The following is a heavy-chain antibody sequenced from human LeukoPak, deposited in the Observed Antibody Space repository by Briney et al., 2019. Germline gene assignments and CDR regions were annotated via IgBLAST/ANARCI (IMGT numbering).Heavy chain of an antibody. V-gene: IGHV3-7*01. CDR3: ARGDWAPFDY. CDR2: IDQDGSSE. J-gene: IGHJ4*02. D-gene: IGHD2-21*02. CDR1: GFTVSSNY. Sequence: GGSLRLSCAASGFTVSSNYMSWVRQAPGKGLEWVANIDQDGSSEYYVGSVQGRFTISRDNAKNSLYLQMNSLRAEDTAVYYCARGDWAPFDYWGQGSLLTVSS.